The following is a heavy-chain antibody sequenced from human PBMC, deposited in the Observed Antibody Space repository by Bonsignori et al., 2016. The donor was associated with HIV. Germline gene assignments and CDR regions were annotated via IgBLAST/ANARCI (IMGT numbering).Heavy chain of an antibody. Sequence: VRQAPGKGLEWVSAISGSGGSTYYADSVKGRFTISRDNSKNTLYLQMNSLRAEDTAVYYCAKPFIVGATSSLFDYWGQGTLVTVSS. CDR2: ISGSGGST. D-gene: IGHD1-26*01. J-gene: IGHJ4*02. CDR3: AKPFIVGATSSLFDY. V-gene: IGHV3-23*01.